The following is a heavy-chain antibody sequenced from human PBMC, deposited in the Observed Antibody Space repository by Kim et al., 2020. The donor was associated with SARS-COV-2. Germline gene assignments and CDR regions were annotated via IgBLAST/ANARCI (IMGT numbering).Heavy chain of an antibody. Sequence: GRFTISRDNSKNTLYLQMSSLRAEDTAVYYCVKGGRSSVVVAAINDAFDIWGQGTMVTVSS. J-gene: IGHJ3*02. CDR3: VKGGRSSVVVAAINDAFDI. V-gene: IGHV3-64D*06. D-gene: IGHD2-15*01.